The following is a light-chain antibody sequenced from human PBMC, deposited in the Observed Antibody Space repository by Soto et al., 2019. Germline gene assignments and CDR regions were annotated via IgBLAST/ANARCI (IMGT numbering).Light chain of an antibody. J-gene: IGKJ4*01. CDR3: QQSYSTPFT. CDR1: QSISSY. V-gene: IGKV1-39*01. CDR2: GAS. Sequence: DIPMTQSPSSLSASVGDRVTITCRASQSISSYLNWYQQKPGKAPKLLIYGASSLQSGVPSRFSGSGSGPDFSLTISSLQPEDFATYYCQQSYSTPFTFGGGTKVEIK.